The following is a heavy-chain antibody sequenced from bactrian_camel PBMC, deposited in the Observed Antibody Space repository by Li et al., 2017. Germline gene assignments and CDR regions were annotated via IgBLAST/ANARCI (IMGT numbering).Heavy chain of an antibody. V-gene: IGHV3-2*01. CDR1: GFTFSSYY. J-gene: IGHJ4*01. D-gene: IGHD1*01. CDR2: IYSDGTTT. CDR3: AAEYRPSALRIRSY. Sequence: HVQLVESGGGLVQPGGSLRLSCAASGFTFSSYYMSWVRQAPGKGLEWVSNIYSDGTTTYYADSVKGRFTISRDNAKNTVYLQMNSLKPEDTAVYYCAAEYRPSALRIRSYWGRGTQVTVS.